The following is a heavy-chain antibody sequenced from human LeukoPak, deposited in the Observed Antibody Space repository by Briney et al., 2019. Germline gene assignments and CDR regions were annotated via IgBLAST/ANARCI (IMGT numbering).Heavy chain of an antibody. J-gene: IGHJ4*02. CDR3: AKGSPYYFDY. CDR2: ISGSGGST. Sequence: QAGGSLRLSCAASGFTFSSYAMSWVRQAPGKGLEWVSAISGSGGSTYYADSVKGRVTISRDNSKHTVYLQMNSLRAEDTAIYYCAKGSPYYFDYWGQGTLVTVSS. CDR1: GFTFSSYA. V-gene: IGHV3-23*01.